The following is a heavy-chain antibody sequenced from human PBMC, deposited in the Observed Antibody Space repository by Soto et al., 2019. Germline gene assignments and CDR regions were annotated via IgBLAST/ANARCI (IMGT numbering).Heavy chain of an antibody. D-gene: IGHD2-15*01. J-gene: IGHJ4*02. V-gene: IGHV5-51*01. CDR2: VFPGDSET. CDR3: ERRKLHCGGGSCYGNKALDY. Sequence: GESLKISFQVSGYNFNNYLVSWVRQMPVKVLEWMGIVFPGDSETRYSPSFQRQVNFSADQSTSTALLKWNRLRASDNSVYYFERRKLHCGGGSCYGNKALDYWGQRMKGTVSS. CDR1: GYNFNNYL.